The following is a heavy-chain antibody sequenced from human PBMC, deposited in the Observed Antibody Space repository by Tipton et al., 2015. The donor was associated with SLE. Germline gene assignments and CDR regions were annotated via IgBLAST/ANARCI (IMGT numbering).Heavy chain of an antibody. CDR3: ARRAQSGYDSSFRR. CDR2: IYYSGST. J-gene: IGHJ1*01. D-gene: IGHD5-12*01. CDR1: GGSILSSTSF. Sequence: TLSLTCTVSGGSILSSTSFWDWIRQPPGKGLEWIGSIYYSGSTNYNPSLKSRVTISVDTSKNQFSLKLSSATAADTAVYYCARRAQSGYDSSFRRWGQGTLVTVSS. V-gene: IGHV4-39*07.